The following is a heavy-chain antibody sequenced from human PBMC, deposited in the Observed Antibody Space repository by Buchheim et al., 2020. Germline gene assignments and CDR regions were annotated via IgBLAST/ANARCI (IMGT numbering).Heavy chain of an antibody. D-gene: IGHD3-16*01. J-gene: IGHJ4*02. Sequence: EVQLLESGGGLVQPGGSLRLSCAVSGFTFNNYVMTWVRQAPGQGLEWMSVSSASGESRYYADSVKGRFTISRVNSKNTVYVQMNSLRAEDTAIYYCAKMGEYSLYAAHYDYWGQGT. CDR3: AKMGEYSLYAAHYDY. CDR1: GFTFNNYV. V-gene: IGHV3-23*01. CDR2: SSASGESR.